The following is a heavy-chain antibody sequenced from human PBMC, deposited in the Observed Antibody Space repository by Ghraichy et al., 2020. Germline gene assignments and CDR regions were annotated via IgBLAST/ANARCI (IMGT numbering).Heavy chain of an antibody. CDR3: ASAPRAAAGPPFDY. CDR2: ITNSGGST. V-gene: IGHV3-23*01. Sequence: GGSLRLSCAASGFTFSSFAMSWVRQAPGKGLEWVSGITNSGGSTYYTDSVKGRFTISRDNTRNTLFLQMNSLRVEDTALYYCASAPRAAAGPPFDYWGQGTLVTVSS. J-gene: IGHJ4*02. D-gene: IGHD6-13*01. CDR1: GFTFSSFA.